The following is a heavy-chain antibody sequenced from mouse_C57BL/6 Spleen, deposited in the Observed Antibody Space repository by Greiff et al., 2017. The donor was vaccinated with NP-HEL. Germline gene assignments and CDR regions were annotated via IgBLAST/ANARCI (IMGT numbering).Heavy chain of an antibody. V-gene: IGHV1-7*01. J-gene: IGHJ3*01. D-gene: IGHD2-4*01. CDR3: VIYYDYDPWFAY. Sequence: QVQLQQSGAELAKPGASVKLSCKASGYTFTSYWMHWVKQRPGQGLEWIGYINPSSGYTKYHQKFKDKATLTADKSSSTAYMQLSSLTYEDSAVYYCVIYYDYDPWFAYWGQGTLVTVSA. CDR1: GYTFTSYW. CDR2: INPSSGYT.